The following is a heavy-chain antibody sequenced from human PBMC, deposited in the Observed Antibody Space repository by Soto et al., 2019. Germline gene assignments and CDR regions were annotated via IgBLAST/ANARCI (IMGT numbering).Heavy chain of an antibody. CDR3: AREKGSPMIYWYFDL. CDR2: VIPSFGTA. Sequence: QEQLVQSGAEVKKPGSSVKVSCKAAGGTFSDFAITWVRQAPGQGLEWMGGVIPSFGTANYAQKFQGRVTFTADKSTRTAYMELSSLRSEDTAVYHCAREKGSPMIYWYFDLWGRGTLVTVSS. J-gene: IGHJ2*01. CDR1: GGTFSDFA. V-gene: IGHV1-69*06. D-gene: IGHD3-16*01.